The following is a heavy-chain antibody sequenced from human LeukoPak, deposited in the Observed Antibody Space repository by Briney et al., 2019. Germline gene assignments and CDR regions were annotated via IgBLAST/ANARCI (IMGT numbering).Heavy chain of an antibody. CDR2: ISGSGGST. CDR3: AKYFATSFDFWSGYYVAY. CDR1: GFTFSSYA. Sequence: GGSLRLSCAASGFTFSSYAMSWVRQAPGKGLEWVSAISGSGGSTYYADSVKGRFTISRDNSKNTLYLQMNSLRAEDTAVYYCAKYFATSFDFWSGYYVAYWGQGTLVTVSS. D-gene: IGHD3-3*01. V-gene: IGHV3-23*01. J-gene: IGHJ4*02.